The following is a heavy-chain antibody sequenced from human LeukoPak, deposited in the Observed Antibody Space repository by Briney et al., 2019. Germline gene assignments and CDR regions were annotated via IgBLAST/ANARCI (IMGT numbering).Heavy chain of an antibody. D-gene: IGHD1-14*01. Sequence: GASVKVSCKASGYSFTTYGISWVRQAPGQGLEWMGWISAYNGNTNYAQKLQGRVTMTTDTSTSTAYMELRSLRSDDTAVYYCARASFGNPRAHWFDPWGQGTLVTVSS. J-gene: IGHJ5*02. CDR1: GYSFTTYG. CDR3: ARASFGNPRAHWFDP. V-gene: IGHV1-18*01. CDR2: ISAYNGNT.